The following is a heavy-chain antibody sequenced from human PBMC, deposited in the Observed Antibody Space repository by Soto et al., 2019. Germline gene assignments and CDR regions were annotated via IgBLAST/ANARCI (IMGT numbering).Heavy chain of an antibody. CDR1: GGSFIGYY. CDR3: AAGRITMVRGVSKSRFDY. Sequence: SETLSLTCAVYGGSFIGYYWSWIRQPPGKGLEWIGEINHSGSTNYNPSLKSRVTISVDTSKNQFSLKLSSVTAADTAVYYCAAGRITMVRGVSKSRFDYWGQGTLVTVS. J-gene: IGHJ4*02. D-gene: IGHD3-10*01. V-gene: IGHV4-34*01. CDR2: INHSGST.